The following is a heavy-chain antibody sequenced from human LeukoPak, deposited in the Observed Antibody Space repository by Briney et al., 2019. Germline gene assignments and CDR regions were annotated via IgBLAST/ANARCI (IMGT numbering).Heavy chain of an antibody. CDR2: ISSTSSYI. CDR3: ARVGYSSGWYFDY. Sequence: GGSLRLSCAASGFTFSTYSMNWVRQAPGKGLEWVSSISSTSSYIYYTDSVKGRFTISKDNAQKSLYLQMNSLRAEDTAVYYCARVGYSSGWYFDYWGQGTLVTVSS. V-gene: IGHV3-21*01. J-gene: IGHJ4*02. CDR1: GFTFSTYS. D-gene: IGHD6-19*01.